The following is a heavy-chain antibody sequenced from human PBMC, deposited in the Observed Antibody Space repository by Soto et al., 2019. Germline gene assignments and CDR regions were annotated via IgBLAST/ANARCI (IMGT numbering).Heavy chain of an antibody. CDR2: IYKSATT. V-gene: IGHV4-30-4*01. D-gene: IGHD2-15*01. CDR3: AIGRYCLTGRCFPNWFDS. Sequence: SETLSLTCSVSGDSISTVDYFWAWIRQPPGQALEYIGYIYKSATTYYNPSFESRVAISLDPSKSQFSLTVTSVTAAYTAVYFCAIGRYCLTGRCFPNWFDSWGQGPLLTVSS. CDR1: GDSISTVDYF. J-gene: IGHJ5*01.